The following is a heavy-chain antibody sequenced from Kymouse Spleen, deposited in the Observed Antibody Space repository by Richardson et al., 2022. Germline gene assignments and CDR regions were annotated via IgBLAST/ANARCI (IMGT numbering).Heavy chain of an antibody. Sequence: EVQLVESGGGLVKPGGSLRLSCAASGFTFSNAWMSWVRQAPGKGLEWVGRIKSKTDGGTTDYAAPVKGRFTISRDDSKNTLYLQMNSLKTEDTAVYYCTTKGSYYYYGMDVWGQGTTVTVSS. CDR1: GFTFSNAW. CDR2: IKSKTDGGTT. J-gene: IGHJ6*02. CDR3: TTKGSYYYYGMDV. D-gene: IGHD3-10*01,IGHD3-16*02. V-gene: IGHV3-15*01.